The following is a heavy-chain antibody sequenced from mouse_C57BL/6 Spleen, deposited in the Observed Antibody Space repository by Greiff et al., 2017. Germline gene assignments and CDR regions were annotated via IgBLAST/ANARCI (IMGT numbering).Heavy chain of an antibody. CDR3: GRCGSPYPRYFDV. J-gene: IGHJ1*03. V-gene: IGHV1-7*01. CDR2: INPSSGYT. CDR1: GYTFTSYW. Sequence: VQLQESGAELAKPGASVKLSCKASGYTFTSYWLHWVKQRPGQGLEWIGYINPSSGYTKYNQKFKDKATLTAAKSSSAAYMNLSSLTYEDAAVYECGRCGSPYPRYFDVWGTGTTVTVSS. D-gene: IGHD6-1*01.